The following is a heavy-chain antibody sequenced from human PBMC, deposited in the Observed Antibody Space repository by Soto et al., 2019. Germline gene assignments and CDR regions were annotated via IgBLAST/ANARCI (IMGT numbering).Heavy chain of an antibody. CDR2: IVVGSGNT. CDR1: GFTFTSSA. Sequence: QMQLVQSGPEVKKPGTSVKVSCKASGFTFTSSAVQWVRQARGQRLEWIGWIVVGSGNTNYAQKFQERVTITRDMSTSTAYMELSSLRSEDTAVYYCAADFPPMNSGSLDLGYWGQGTLVTVSS. D-gene: IGHD1-26*01. V-gene: IGHV1-58*01. CDR3: AADFPPMNSGSLDLGY. J-gene: IGHJ4*02.